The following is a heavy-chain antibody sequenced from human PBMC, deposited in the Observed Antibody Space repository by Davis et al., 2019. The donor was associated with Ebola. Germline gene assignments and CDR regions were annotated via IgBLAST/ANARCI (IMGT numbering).Heavy chain of an antibody. Sequence: GESLKISCAASGFTFSTYSMNWVRQAPGKGLEWVSSISITGSYVYYADSVKGRFTISRDNAKNSLSLQMNSLIAEDTAVYYCARNVGDTSCFNWGQGTLVTVSS. V-gene: IGHV3-21*06. CDR3: ARNVGDTSCFN. CDR1: GFTFSTYS. CDR2: ISITGSYV. J-gene: IGHJ4*02. D-gene: IGHD2-2*01.